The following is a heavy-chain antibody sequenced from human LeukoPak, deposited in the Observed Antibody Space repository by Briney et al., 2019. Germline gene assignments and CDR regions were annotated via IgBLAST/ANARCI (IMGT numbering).Heavy chain of an antibody. D-gene: IGHD6-19*01. CDR1: GYTFTSYY. J-gene: IGHJ5*02. Sequence: ASVKVSCKASGYTFTSYYMHWVRQAPGQGLEWMGIINPSGGSTSYAQKFQGRVTMTRDMSTSTVYMELSSLRSEDTAVYYCAVAVAGPWFGPWGQGTLVTVSS. CDR2: INPSGGST. V-gene: IGHV1-46*01. CDR3: AVAVAGPWFGP.